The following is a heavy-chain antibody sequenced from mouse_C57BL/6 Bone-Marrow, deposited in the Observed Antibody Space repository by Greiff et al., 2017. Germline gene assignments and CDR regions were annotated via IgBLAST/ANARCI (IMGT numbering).Heavy chain of an antibody. CDR1: GFTFSDYG. Sequence: EVNVVESGGGLVKPGGSLKLSCAASGFTFSDYGMHWVRQAPEKGLEWVAYISSGSSTSYYADTVKGRFTISRDNAKNTLFLQMTSLRSEDTAMYYCARHYYGSSSFDVWGTGTTVTVSS. CDR2: ISSGSSTS. V-gene: IGHV5-17*01. D-gene: IGHD1-1*01. J-gene: IGHJ1*03. CDR3: ARHYYGSSSFDV.